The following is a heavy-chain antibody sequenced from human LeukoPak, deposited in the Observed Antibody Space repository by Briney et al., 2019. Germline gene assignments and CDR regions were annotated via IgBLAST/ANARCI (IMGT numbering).Heavy chain of an antibody. CDR1: GFTFSSYA. V-gene: IGHV3-23*01. CDR3: ATMGYDFWSGYWPDY. CDR2: ISGSGGST. J-gene: IGHJ4*02. D-gene: IGHD3-3*01. Sequence: AGSLRLSCAASGFTFSSYAMSWVRQAPGKGLEWVSTISGSGGSTDYADSVKGRFTISRDNSKNTLYLRIDSLGAEDTAEYYCATMGYDFWSGYWPDYWGQGTLVTVSS.